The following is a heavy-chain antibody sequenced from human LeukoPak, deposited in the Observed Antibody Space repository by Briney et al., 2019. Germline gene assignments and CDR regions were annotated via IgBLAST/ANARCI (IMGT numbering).Heavy chain of an antibody. V-gene: IGHV1-2*06. Sequence: GASVKVSCKASGSTVTGYYMHWVRQAPGQGLEWMGRITPNSGGTNYAHKFQGRVTMTRDTSISTAYMELSRVRSDDTAVYYCARGGYSYGFVVDYWGQGTLVTVSS. CDR2: ITPNSGGT. J-gene: IGHJ4*02. CDR3: ARGGYSYGFVVDY. CDR1: GSTVTGYY. D-gene: IGHD5-18*01.